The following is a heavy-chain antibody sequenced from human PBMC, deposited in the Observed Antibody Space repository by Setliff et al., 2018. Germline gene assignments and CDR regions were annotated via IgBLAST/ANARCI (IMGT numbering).Heavy chain of an antibody. V-gene: IGHV1-2*02. Sequence: RASVKVSCKTSGYIFTNYYIHWVRQAPGQGLEWMGWINANTGGTREVQKFQGRVTMTRDTSIDTAYMEVNRLTYDDTAVYYCARVGGYASAWHGIEAFDIWGQGTKVTV. J-gene: IGHJ3*02. CDR1: GYIFTNYY. D-gene: IGHD6-19*01. CDR2: INANTGGT. CDR3: ARVGGYASAWHGIEAFDI.